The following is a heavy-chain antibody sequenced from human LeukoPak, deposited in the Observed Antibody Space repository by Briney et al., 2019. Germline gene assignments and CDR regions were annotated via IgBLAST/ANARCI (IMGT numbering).Heavy chain of an antibody. CDR2: IYPGDSDT. CDR3: ARTYCGGDCYYSFFDY. D-gene: IGHD2-21*02. CDR1: ANSFTTYW. J-gene: IGHJ4*02. Sequence: GESLKTPCKGSANSFTTYWIGWVRQMPGKGLEWMGLIYPGDSDTRNSPSFQGQVNMSADKSISTAYLQWSSLKASDSAMYYCARTYCGGDCYYSFFDYWGQGTLVTVSS. V-gene: IGHV5-51*01.